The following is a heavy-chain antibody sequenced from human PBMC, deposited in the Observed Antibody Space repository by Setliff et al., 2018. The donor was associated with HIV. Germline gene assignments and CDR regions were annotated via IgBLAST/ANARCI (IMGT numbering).Heavy chain of an antibody. CDR1: GFTFRSFG. Sequence: GGSLRLSCAASGFTFRSFGMHWVRQAPGKGLDWVSVISGSAGSTYYADSVKGRFTISRGNSKSTLYLQMNSRRAEDTAVYYCAKAARDYYDSSGYYNGIDYWGRGTLVTVSS. D-gene: IGHD3-22*01. CDR2: ISGSAGST. CDR3: AKAARDYYDSSGYYNGIDY. J-gene: IGHJ4*02. V-gene: IGHV3-23*01.